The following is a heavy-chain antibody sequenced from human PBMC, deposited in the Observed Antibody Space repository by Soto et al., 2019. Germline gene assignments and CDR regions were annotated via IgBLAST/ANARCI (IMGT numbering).Heavy chain of an antibody. V-gene: IGHV4-30-2*01. CDR2: IYHSGST. D-gene: IGHD4-17*01. CDR3: GRGDYANAFAI. Sequence: SETLSLTCAVSGGSISSGGYSWNWIRQPPGKGLEWIGNIYHSGSTYYNASLKSRVTISVDRSKNQFSLKLSSVTAADTAVYYCGRGDYANAFAIWGQGTMVTVSS. J-gene: IGHJ3*02. CDR1: GGSISSGGYS.